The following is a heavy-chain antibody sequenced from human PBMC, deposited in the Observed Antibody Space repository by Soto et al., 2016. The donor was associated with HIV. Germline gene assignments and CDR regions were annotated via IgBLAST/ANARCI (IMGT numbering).Heavy chain of an antibody. CDR1: GYNFVSND. CDR2: LNPENGKT. D-gene: IGHD2-2*01. J-gene: IGHJ4*02. Sequence: QVQLVQSGPEVKKPGASVKVSCKTSGYNFVSNDINWVRQAPGQGLEWMGWLNPENGKTGYAQKFQGRVIITRDISTATVYMEVTSLTLEDTAIYFCARTLSSRFDFWGQGNAGRRLL. CDR3: ARTLSSRFDF. V-gene: IGHV1-8*03.